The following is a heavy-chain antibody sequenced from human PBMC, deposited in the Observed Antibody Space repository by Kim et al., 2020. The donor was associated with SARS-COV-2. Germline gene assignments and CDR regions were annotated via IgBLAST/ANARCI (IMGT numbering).Heavy chain of an antibody. J-gene: IGHJ6*02. Sequence: SVKVSCKASGFTFTSSAVQWVRQARGQRLEWRGWIVVGSGNTNYAQKFQERVTITRDMSTSTAYMELSSLRSEDTAVYYCAADPYCGGDCYSKFYYYYGMDVWGQGTTVTVSS. CDR1: GFTFTSSA. CDR2: IVVGSGNT. D-gene: IGHD2-21*02. CDR3: AADPYCGGDCYSKFYYYYGMDV. V-gene: IGHV1-58*01.